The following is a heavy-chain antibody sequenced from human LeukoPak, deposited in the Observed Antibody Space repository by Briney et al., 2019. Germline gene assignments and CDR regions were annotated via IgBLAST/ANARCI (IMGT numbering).Heavy chain of an antibody. Sequence: SETLSLTCTVSVGSISSGGYYWSWIRQHPGKGLEWIGYIYYSGSTYYNPSLKSRVTISVDTSKNQFSLKLSSVTAADTAVYYCAREVIVVVPAASRWFDPWGQGTLVTVPS. V-gene: IGHV4-31*03. J-gene: IGHJ5*02. CDR2: IYYSGST. CDR1: VGSISSGGYY. D-gene: IGHD2-2*01. CDR3: AREVIVVVPAASRWFDP.